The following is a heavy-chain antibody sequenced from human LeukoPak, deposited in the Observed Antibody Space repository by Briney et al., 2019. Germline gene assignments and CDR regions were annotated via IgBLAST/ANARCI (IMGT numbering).Heavy chain of an antibody. Sequence: GGSLRLSCAASGFTFSSYWTTWVRQAPGKGLEWVANIKQDGSDKAYVDSVKGRFTISRDNAKNSLYLQMNSLRAEDTAVYYCARCVAAIDYWGQGTLVTVSS. J-gene: IGHJ4*02. D-gene: IGHD5-18*01. V-gene: IGHV3-7*05. CDR2: IKQDGSDK. CDR1: GFTFSSYW. CDR3: ARCVAAIDY.